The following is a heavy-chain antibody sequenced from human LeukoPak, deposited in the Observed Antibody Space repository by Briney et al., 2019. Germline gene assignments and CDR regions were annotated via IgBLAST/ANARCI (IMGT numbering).Heavy chain of an antibody. J-gene: IGHJ5*02. CDR3: AKDLYYYDSSGYSA. Sequence: PGRPLRLSCAASGFTFSSYGMHWVRQAPGKGLEWVAVISYDGSNKYYADSVKGRFTISRDNAKNTLYLQMNSLRAEDTAVYYCAKDLYYYDSSGYSAWGQGTLVTVSS. CDR2: ISYDGSNK. V-gene: IGHV3-30*18. D-gene: IGHD3-22*01. CDR1: GFTFSSYG.